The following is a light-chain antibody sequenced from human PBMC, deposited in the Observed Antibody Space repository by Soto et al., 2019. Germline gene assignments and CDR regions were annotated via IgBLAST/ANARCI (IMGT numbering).Light chain of an antibody. Sequence: QSGLIQPSSMSVSPGQSITIPCTGASSDIGLYNYVSWYQHHPGKAPKLLISEVNVRPSGLSDRFSASKAGNTASLTISGLQPEDEAYYYCSSLSTTSTPIVFGSGTKVTVL. J-gene: IGLJ1*01. V-gene: IGLV2-14*01. CDR2: EVN. CDR3: SSLSTTSTPIV. CDR1: SSDIGLYNY.